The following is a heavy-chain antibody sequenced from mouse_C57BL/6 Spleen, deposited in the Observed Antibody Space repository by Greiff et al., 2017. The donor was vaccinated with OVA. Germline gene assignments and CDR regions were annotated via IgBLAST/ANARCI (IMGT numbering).Heavy chain of an antibody. CDR2: ISSGGSYT. CDR3: ARQDYGNYDWYFDV. V-gene: IGHV5-6*01. D-gene: IGHD2-1*01. CDR1: GFTFSSYG. J-gene: IGHJ1*03. Sequence: EVQLQESGGDLVKPGGSLKLSCAASGFTFSSYGMSWVRQTPDKRLEWVATISSGGSYTYYPDSVKGRFTISRDNAKNTLYLQMSSLKSEDTAMYYCARQDYGNYDWYFDVWGTGTTVTVSA.